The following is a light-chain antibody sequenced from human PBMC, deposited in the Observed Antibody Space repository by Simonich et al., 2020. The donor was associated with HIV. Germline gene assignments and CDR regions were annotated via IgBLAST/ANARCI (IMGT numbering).Light chain of an antibody. CDR3: QQYYSTPYT. Sequence: DIVMTQSPDSLAVSLGERATINCKSSQCVLYSSNNKQYFAWYQHKPGQPPKLLIYWASTRESGVPDRFSGSGSGTDFTLTISSLQAEDVAVYYCQQYYSTPYTFGQGTKLEIK. J-gene: IGKJ2*01. CDR2: WAS. CDR1: QCVLYSSNNKQY. V-gene: IGKV4-1*01.